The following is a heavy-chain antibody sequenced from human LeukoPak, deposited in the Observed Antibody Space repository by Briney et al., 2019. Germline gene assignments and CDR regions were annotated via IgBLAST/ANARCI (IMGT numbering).Heavy chain of an antibody. D-gene: IGHD1-14*01. CDR2: VHPDSGNT. CDR3: ARGPRNDP. Sequence: ASVKVSCKTSGYPFSTWEINWVRQAAGQGLEWLGWVHPDSGNTDYAQKFRGRVTMSRDTSTSTAYMELSGLRLDDTAVYFCARGPRNDPWGQGALVTVSS. J-gene: IGHJ5*02. V-gene: IGHV1-8*01. CDR1: GYPFSTWE.